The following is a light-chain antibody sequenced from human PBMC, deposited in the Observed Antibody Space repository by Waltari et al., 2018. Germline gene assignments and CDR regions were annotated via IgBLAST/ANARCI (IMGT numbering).Light chain of an antibody. V-gene: IGKV1-5*03. J-gene: IGKJ1*01. Sequence: DIQMTQSPSTLSASVGDTVTITCRPSQSISSWLAWYQQKPGKAPKLLIYKASGLENGVPSRFSGSGSGTEFILTISSLQPDDFATYYCQQYKSYWTFGQGTKVEIK. CDR2: KAS. CDR3: QQYKSYWT. CDR1: QSISSW.